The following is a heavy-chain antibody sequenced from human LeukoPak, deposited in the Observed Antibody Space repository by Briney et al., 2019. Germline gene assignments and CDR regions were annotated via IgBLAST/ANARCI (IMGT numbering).Heavy chain of an antibody. CDR3: ARIGAVADYYFDY. V-gene: IGHV1-2*02. CDR2: INPNRGGT. CDR1: GYTFTGYY. D-gene: IGHD6-19*01. J-gene: IGHJ4*02. Sequence: ASVKVSCKASGYTFTGYYMHWVRQAPGQGLEWMGWINPNRGGTNYAQKFQGRVTMTRDTSISTAYMELSRLRSDDTAVYFCARIGAVADYYFDYWGQGTLVTVSS.